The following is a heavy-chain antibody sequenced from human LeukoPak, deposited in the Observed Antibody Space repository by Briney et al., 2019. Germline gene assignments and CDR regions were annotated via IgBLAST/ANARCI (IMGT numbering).Heavy chain of an antibody. V-gene: IGHV3-23*01. CDR1: EFTFTNYP. J-gene: IGHJ4*02. CDR3: AKDNSPKVYCSGGSCYSDY. CDR2: FSGSGGSI. Sequence: GGPLSFSFQPPEFTFTNYPMTWFRQAPGKGLNGASGFSGSGGSIYYADSVKGRFTISRDNSKNTLYLQMNSLRAEDTAVYYCAKDNSPKVYCSGGSCYSDYWGQGTLVTVSS. D-gene: IGHD2-15*01.